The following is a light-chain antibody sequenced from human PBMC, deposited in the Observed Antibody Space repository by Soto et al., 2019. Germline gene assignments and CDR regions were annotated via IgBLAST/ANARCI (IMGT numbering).Light chain of an antibody. J-gene: IGKJ4*01. V-gene: IGKV3-15*01. Sequence: EIVMTQSPATLSVSPGEGATLSCKASQNVYNNLAWYQQRPGQPPRLLIYDASTRATGSSARFSGSGYGTEFALTLSSLQSEDVAVYFCQPCRNCPLAFGGGTKVDMK. CDR1: QNVYNN. CDR2: DAS. CDR3: QPCRNCPLA.